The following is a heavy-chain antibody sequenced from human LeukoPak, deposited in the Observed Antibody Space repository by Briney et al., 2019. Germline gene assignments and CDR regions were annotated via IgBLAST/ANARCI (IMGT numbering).Heavy chain of an antibody. CDR3: ARHLRWLQPFDY. CDR1: GDSISSSSYY. D-gene: IGHD5-24*01. Sequence: PSETLSLTCTVSGDSISSSSYYWGWIRQPPGKGLEWIGSIYYSGSTYYNPSLKSRVTISVDTSKNQFSLKLSSVTAADTAVYYCARHLRWLQPFDYWGQGTLVTVSS. CDR2: IYYSGST. V-gene: IGHV4-39*01. J-gene: IGHJ4*02.